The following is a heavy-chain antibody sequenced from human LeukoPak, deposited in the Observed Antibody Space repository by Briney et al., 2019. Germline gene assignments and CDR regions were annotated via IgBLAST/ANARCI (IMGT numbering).Heavy chain of an antibody. CDR3: AREILHYCSSTSCYRAHYYYYMDV. CDR1: GYSISSGYY. V-gene: IGHV4-38-2*02. D-gene: IGHD2-2*02. Sequence: SETLSLTCTVSGYSISSGYYWGWIRLPPGKGLEWIGSFFHSGSTYYNPSLKSRVTISADTSKSQFSLKLSSVTAADTAVYYCAREILHYCSSTSCYRAHYYYYMDVWGKGTTVTVSS. J-gene: IGHJ6*03. CDR2: FFHSGST.